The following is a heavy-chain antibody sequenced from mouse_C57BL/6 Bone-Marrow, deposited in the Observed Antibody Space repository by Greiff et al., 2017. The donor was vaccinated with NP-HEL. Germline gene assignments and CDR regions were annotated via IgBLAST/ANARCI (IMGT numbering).Heavy chain of an antibody. J-gene: IGHJ1*03. V-gene: IGHV5-4*01. CDR1: GFTFSSYA. CDR2: ISDGGSYT. CDR3: ARDFYYGFDV. D-gene: IGHD1-1*01. Sequence: EVQLVESGGGLVKPGGSLKLSCAASGFTFSSYAMSWVRQTPEKRLEWVATISDGGSYTYYPDNVKGRFTISRDNAKNNLYLQMSHLKSEDTAMYYCARDFYYGFDVWGTGTTVTVSS.